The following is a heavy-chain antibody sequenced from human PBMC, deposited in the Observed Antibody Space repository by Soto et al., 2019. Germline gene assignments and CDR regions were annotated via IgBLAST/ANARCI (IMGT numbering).Heavy chain of an antibody. CDR2: IYYSGST. J-gene: IGHJ4*02. CDR1: GGSISSYY. V-gene: IGHV4-59*12. Sequence: QVQLQESGPGLVKPSETLSLTCTVSGGSISSYYWSWIRQPPGMGLEWIGYIYYSGSTNYNPPLXGXTXTXXNTSKNQFSLKLSSVAAAEAAEYYCARRYGASFDYWGQGTLFTVSS. D-gene: IGHD4-17*01. CDR3: ARRYGASFDY.